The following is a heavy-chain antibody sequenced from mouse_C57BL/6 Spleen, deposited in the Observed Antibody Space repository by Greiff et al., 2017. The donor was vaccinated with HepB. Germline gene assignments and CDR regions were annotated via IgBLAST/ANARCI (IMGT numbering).Heavy chain of an antibody. Sequence: DVKLVESEGGLVQPGSSMKLSCTASGFTFSDYYMAWVRQVPEKGLEWVANINYDGSSTYYLDSLKSRFIISRDNAKNILYLQMSSLKSEDTATYYCARGNITTVVEWWYFDVWGTGTTVTVSS. CDR3: ARGNITTVVEWWYFDV. CDR1: GFTFSDYY. D-gene: IGHD1-1*01. V-gene: IGHV5-16*01. CDR2: INYDGSST. J-gene: IGHJ1*03.